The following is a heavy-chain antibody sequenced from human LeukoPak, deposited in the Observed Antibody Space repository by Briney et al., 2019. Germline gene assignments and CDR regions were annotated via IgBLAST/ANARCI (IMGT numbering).Heavy chain of an antibody. Sequence: ASVKVSCKASGYTFTSYYMHWVRQAPGQGREWMGIINPSGGSTSYAQKFQGRVTMTRDTSTSTVYMELSSLRSEDTAVYYCARFGDCSGGSCSHYYYYGMDVWGQGTTVTVSS. V-gene: IGHV1-46*01. CDR1: GYTFTSYY. D-gene: IGHD2-15*01. CDR2: INPSGGST. CDR3: ARFGDCSGGSCSHYYYYGMDV. J-gene: IGHJ6*02.